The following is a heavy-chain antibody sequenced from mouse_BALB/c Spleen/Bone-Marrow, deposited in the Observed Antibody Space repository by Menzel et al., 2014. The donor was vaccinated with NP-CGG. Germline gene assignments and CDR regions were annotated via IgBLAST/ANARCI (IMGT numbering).Heavy chain of an antibody. V-gene: IGHV1-9*01. CDR3: VRFHYYFDY. CDR2: ILPGNGDT. J-gene: IGHJ2*01. CDR1: GYTFSRYW. Sequence: QVQLQQSGAELMKPGAPVKISCKATGYTFSRYWIEWVKQRPGHGLEWIGEILPGNGDTNYNGNFKGKATFTADTSSNTAYMQLSSLTSEDSAVYYCVRFHYYFDYWGQGTTLTVSS.